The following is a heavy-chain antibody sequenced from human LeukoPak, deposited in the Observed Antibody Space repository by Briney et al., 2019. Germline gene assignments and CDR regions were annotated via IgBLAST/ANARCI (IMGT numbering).Heavy chain of an antibody. Sequence: PGRSLRLSCAASGFNFSSYGMHWVRQAPGKGLEWVAVISFDGSNKYHGDSVKGRFTIPRDNSKNTLYLQINSLRGEDTAVYYCARDGEDPVVVPAARYGMDVWGQGTTVTVSS. D-gene: IGHD2-2*01. V-gene: IGHV3-30*03. J-gene: IGHJ6*01. CDR2: ISFDGSNK. CDR1: GFNFSSYG. CDR3: ARDGEDPVVVPAARYGMDV.